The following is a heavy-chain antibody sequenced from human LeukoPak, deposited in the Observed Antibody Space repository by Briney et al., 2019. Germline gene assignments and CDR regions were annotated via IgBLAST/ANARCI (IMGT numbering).Heavy chain of an antibody. V-gene: IGHV4-39*07. Sequence: SETLSLTCTVSGGSISSSSYYWGWIRQPPGKGLEWIGSIYYSGSTYYNPSLKSRVTISVDTPKNQFSLKLSSVTAADTAVYYCARGADYDILTGYRNWFDPWGQGTLVTVSS. CDR3: ARGADYDILTGYRNWFDP. CDR2: IYYSGST. J-gene: IGHJ5*02. CDR1: GGSISSSSYY. D-gene: IGHD3-9*01.